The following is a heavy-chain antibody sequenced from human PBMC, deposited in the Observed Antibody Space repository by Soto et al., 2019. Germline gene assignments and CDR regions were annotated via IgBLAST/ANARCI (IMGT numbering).Heavy chain of an antibody. CDR2: INPNSGGT. Sequence: ASVKVSCKASGYTFTGYYMHWVRQAPGQGLEWMGWINPNSGGTNYAQKFQGCVTMTRDTSISTAYMELSRLRSDDTAVYYCARVWDCTNGVCYDYYGMDVWGQGTTVTVSS. CDR1: GYTFTGYY. CDR3: ARVWDCTNGVCYDYYGMDV. V-gene: IGHV1-2*04. D-gene: IGHD2-8*01. J-gene: IGHJ6*02.